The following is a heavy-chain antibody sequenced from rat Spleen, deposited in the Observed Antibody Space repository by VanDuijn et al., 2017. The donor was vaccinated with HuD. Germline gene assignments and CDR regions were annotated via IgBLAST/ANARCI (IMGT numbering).Heavy chain of an antibody. CDR3: AAGRYNWNWFAY. J-gene: IGHJ3*01. Sequence: EVQLQESGPGLVKPSQSLSLTCSVTGYSITSSYRWNWIRKFPGNKLEWMGYINSAGNTNNNPSLKSRISITRDTSKNQFFLQVNSVTTEDTATYYCAAGRYNWNWFAYWGQGTLVTVSS. V-gene: IGHV3-3*01. D-gene: IGHD1-5*01. CDR1: GYSITSSYR. CDR2: INSAGNT.